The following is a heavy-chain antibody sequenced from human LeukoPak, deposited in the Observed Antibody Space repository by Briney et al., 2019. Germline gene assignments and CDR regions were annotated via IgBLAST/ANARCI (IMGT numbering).Heavy chain of an antibody. CDR3: SRVVGECSSTSCYGGYAFDI. CDR2: INPNSGGT. Sequence: ASVKVSCKASGYTFTGYYMHWVRQAPGQGLEWMGWINPNSGGTNYAQKFQGRVTMTRDTSISTAYMELSRLRPDDTAVYYCSRVVGECSSTSCYGGYAFDIWGQGTMVTVSS. V-gene: IGHV1-2*02. J-gene: IGHJ3*02. D-gene: IGHD2-2*01. CDR1: GYTFTGYY.